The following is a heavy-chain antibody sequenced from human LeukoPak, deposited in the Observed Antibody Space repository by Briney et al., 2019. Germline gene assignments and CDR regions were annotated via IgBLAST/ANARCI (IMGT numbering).Heavy chain of an antibody. J-gene: IGHJ6*02. CDR1: GFTFSDYY. Sequence: GGSLRLSCAASGFTFSDYYMSWIRQAPGKGLEWVSYISSSGSTKYYADSVKGRFTISRDNAKNSLYLQMNSLRAEDTAVYYCARDDLGYCSGGSCYEGDNYYYYYGMDVWGQGTTVTVSS. CDR3: ARDDLGYCSGGSCYEGDNYYYYYGMDV. D-gene: IGHD2-15*01. CDR2: ISSSGSTK. V-gene: IGHV3-11*01.